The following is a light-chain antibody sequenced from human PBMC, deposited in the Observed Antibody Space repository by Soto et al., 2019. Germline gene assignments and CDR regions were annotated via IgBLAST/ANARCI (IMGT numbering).Light chain of an antibody. CDR1: SGHSSYA. Sequence: QSVLTQSPSASASLGASVKLTCTLSSGHSSYAIAWHQQQPGKGPRYLMNLNSDGSHTKGDGIPDRFSGSSSGAERYLTISSLQSEDEADYYCQTWGTGLLVFGGGTKLTVL. V-gene: IGLV4-69*01. CDR3: QTWGTGLLV. CDR2: LNSDGSH. J-gene: IGLJ3*02.